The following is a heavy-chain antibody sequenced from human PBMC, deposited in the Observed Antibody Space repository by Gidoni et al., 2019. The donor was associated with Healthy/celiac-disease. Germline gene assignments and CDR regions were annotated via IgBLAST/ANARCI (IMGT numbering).Heavy chain of an antibody. J-gene: IGHJ5*02. V-gene: IGHV4-34*01. D-gene: IGHD6-19*01. CDR1: GWSFSGYY. CDR2: INHSGST. CDR3: ARSEVWLWFDP. Sequence: QVQLQQWGAGLLKPSETLSLTCAVYGWSFSGYYWSWIRQPPGKGLEWIGEINHSGSTNYNPSLKSRVTRSVDTSKNQFSLKLSAVTAADTAVYYCARSEVWLWFDPWGQGTLVTVSS.